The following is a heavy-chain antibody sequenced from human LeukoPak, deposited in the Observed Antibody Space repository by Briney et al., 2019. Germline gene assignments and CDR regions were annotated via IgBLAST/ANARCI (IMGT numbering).Heavy chain of an antibody. D-gene: IGHD6-19*01. J-gene: IGHJ5*02. CDR3: AKGKYSSGSDWFGP. CDR1: GFTFSSYA. CDR2: ISYDGSNK. Sequence: PGRSLRLSCAASGFTFSSYAMHWVRQAPGKGLEWVAVISYDGSNKYYAHSVKGRFTISRDNSKNTLYLQMNSLRAEDTAVYYCAKGKYSSGSDWFGPWGQGTLVTVSS. V-gene: IGHV3-30-3*01.